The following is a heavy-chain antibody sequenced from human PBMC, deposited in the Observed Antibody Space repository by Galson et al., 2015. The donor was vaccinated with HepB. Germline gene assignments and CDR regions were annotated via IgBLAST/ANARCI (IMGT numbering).Heavy chain of an antibody. J-gene: IGHJ5*02. CDR2: INAGNGNT. CDR3: ARSRRVWFGVGTGWPNWFDP. V-gene: IGHV1-3*01. Sequence: SVKVSCKASGYTFTSYAMHWVRQAPGQRLEWMGWINAGNGNTKYSQKFQGRVTITRDTSASTAYMELSSLRSEDTAVYYCARSRRVWFGVGTGWPNWFDPWGQGTLVTVSS. CDR1: GYTFTSYA. D-gene: IGHD3-10*01.